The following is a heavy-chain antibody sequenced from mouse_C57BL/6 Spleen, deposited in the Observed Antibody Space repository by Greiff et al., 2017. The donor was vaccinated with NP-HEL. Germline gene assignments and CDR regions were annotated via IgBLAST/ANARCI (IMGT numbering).Heavy chain of an antibody. V-gene: IGHV1-53*01. Sequence: QVQLQQPGTELVKPGASVTLSCKASGYTFTSYWLHWVQQRPGQGLEWIGNINPSNGGTKYTEKVKSKATLTVDKSSSTAYMQLSSLTAEDSAVYYCARWRGNFFDYWGQGTTLTVSS. CDR1: GYTFTSYW. CDR3: ARWRGNFFDY. CDR2: INPSNGGT. J-gene: IGHJ2*01.